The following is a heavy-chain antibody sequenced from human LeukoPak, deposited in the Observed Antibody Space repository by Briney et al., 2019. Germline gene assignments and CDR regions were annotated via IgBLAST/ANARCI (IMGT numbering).Heavy chain of an antibody. Sequence: GGSLRLSCAASGFAFSSYAVSWVRQAPGKGLEWVSSISGSGGSTYYADSVKGRLTISRDNSKNSLYLQMNSLRAEDTALYYCAPRLWGIAAAGTGESDYWGQGTLVTVSS. D-gene: IGHD6-13*01. CDR2: ISGSGGST. J-gene: IGHJ4*02. V-gene: IGHV3-23*01. CDR3: APRLWGIAAAGTGESDY. CDR1: GFAFSSYA.